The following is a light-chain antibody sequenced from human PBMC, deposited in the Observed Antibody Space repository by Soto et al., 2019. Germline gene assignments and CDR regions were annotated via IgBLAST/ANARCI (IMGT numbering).Light chain of an antibody. V-gene: IGKV3-20*01. CDR2: GAS. CDR3: QQYGSSPPT. Sequence: EIVLTQSPVTLSFSPGERATLSCRASQSVSSNYLAWYQQKPGQAPRLLIYGASSRATGIPDRFSGSGSGTDFTLTVSRLEPEDFAVFYCQQYGSSPPTFGQGTK. J-gene: IGKJ2*01. CDR1: QSVSSNY.